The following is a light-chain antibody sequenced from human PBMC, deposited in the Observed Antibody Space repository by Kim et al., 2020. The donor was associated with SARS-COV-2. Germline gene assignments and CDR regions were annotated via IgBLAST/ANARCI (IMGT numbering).Light chain of an antibody. CDR2: GAS. Sequence: ACVGDRVTITCRASQDIRSGLAWYQQNPGRAPKRLIYGASSLQSGVPSRFSGSGSGTEFTLTISSLQPDDFATYYCQQYNTYLITFGQGTRVEIK. CDR1: QDIRSG. J-gene: IGKJ1*01. CDR3: QQYNTYLIT. V-gene: IGKV1-17*01.